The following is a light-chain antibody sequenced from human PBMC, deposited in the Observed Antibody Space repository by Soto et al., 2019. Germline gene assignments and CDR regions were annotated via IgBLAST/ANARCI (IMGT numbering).Light chain of an antibody. J-gene: IGLJ2*01. CDR3: RSYDSSLSGVV. CDR2: GNS. V-gene: IGLV1-40*01. CDR1: SSNIGAGYD. Sequence: QSVLTQPPSVSGAPGQRVTISCTGSSSNIGAGYDVHWYQQLPGTAPKLLIYGNSNRPSGVPDRFSCSKSGTSASLAITGLQAEDEADYYCRSYDSSLSGVVFGGGTKLTVL.